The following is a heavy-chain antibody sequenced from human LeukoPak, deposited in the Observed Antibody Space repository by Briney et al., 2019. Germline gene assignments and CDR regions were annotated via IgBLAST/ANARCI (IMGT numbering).Heavy chain of an antibody. Sequence: PGGSLRLSCSPSGFTFSSYAMTWVRQAPGKGLEWLAAISGSGGDTYYTDSVKGRFTISRDNSKNTLYLQMDSLRPEDTAVYYCAKRGRVDWNYIFAFDIWGQGTMVTVSS. V-gene: IGHV3-23*01. J-gene: IGHJ3*02. CDR2: ISGSGGDT. D-gene: IGHD1-7*01. CDR3: AKRGRVDWNYIFAFDI. CDR1: GFTFSSYA.